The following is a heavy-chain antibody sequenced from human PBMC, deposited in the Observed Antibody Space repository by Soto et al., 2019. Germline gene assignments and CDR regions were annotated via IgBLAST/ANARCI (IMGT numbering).Heavy chain of an antibody. J-gene: IGHJ5*02. CDR3: ARGPQYSSSWYYWFDP. CDR1: GYTFTSYD. CDR2: MNPNSGNT. V-gene: IGHV1-8*01. Sequence: GASVKVSCKASGYTFTSYDINWVRQATGQGLEWMGWMNPNSGNTGYAQKFQGRVTMTRNTSISTAYMELSSLRSEDTAVYYCARGPQYSSSWYYWFDPWGQGTLVTVSS. D-gene: IGHD6-13*01.